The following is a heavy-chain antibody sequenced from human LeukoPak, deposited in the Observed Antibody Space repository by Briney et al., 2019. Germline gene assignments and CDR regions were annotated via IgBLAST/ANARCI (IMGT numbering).Heavy chain of an antibody. J-gene: IGHJ6*03. CDR1: GFTVSSNY. D-gene: IGHD3-3*01. Sequence: PGGSLRLSCAASGFTVSSNYMSWVRQAPGKGLEWVSVIYSGGSTYYADPVKGRFTISRDNSKNTLYLQMNSLRAEDTAVYYCAKDQKYYDFWSGPIYYYYMDVWGKGTTVTVSS. CDR3: AKDQKYYDFWSGPIYYYYMDV. CDR2: IYSGGST. V-gene: IGHV3-66*01.